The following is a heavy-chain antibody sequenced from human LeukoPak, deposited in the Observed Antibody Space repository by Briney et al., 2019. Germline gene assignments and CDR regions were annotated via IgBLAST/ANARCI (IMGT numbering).Heavy chain of an antibody. J-gene: IGHJ6*02. Sequence: PGGSLRLSCAASGFTFSSYAMSWVRQAPGKGLEWVSAISGSGGSTYYADSVKGRFTISRDNSKNTLYLQMNSLRAEDTAVYYCAKDHRSAYYDFWSGSVGMDVWGQGTTVTVSS. D-gene: IGHD3-3*01. CDR3: AKDHRSAYYDFWSGSVGMDV. CDR1: GFTFSSYA. V-gene: IGHV3-23*01. CDR2: ISGSGGST.